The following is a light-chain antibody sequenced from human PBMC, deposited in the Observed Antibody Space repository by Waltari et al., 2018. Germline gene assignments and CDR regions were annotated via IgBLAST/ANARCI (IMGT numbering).Light chain of an antibody. V-gene: IGLV2-11*01. CDR3: CSYAGSYTFEKV. J-gene: IGLJ2*01. CDR1: SSDVGGYNY. CDR2: DVS. Sequence: QSALTQPRSVSGSPGQSVTISCTGTSSDVGGYNYVSWYQQHPGKAPKLMIYDVSKRPSGVPDRFSGSKFGNTASLTIPGLQAEDEADYYCCSYAGSYTFEKVFGGGTKLTVL.